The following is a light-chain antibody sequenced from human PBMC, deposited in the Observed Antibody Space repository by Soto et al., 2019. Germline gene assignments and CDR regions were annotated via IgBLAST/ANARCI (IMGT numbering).Light chain of an antibody. V-gene: IGLV2-8*01. CDR2: EVV. CDR1: RNHVGAYEF. CDR3: KSYAGSNTYV. J-gene: IGLJ1*01. Sequence: QSVLSQPPSASGSPGQSVTISCTGTRNHVGAYEFVSWYQHHPGKAPKLIIYEVVQRPSGVPDRFSGSKSGNTASLTVSGLQAADEADYYCKSYAGSNTYVFGTGTKVTLL.